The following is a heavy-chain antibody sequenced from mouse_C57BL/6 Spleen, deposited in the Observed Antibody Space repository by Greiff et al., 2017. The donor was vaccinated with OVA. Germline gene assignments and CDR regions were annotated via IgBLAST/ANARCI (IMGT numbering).Heavy chain of an antibody. J-gene: IGHJ4*01. V-gene: IGHV6-3*01. CDR2: IRLKSDNYAT. CDR1: GFTFSNYW. CDR3: TDGYGSEDYYAMDY. Sequence: EVKLVESGGGLVQPGGSLKLSCVASGFTFSNYWMNWVRQSPEKGLEWVAQIRLKSDNYATHYAESVKGRFTISRDDSKSSVYLQMNNLRAEDTGIYYCTDGYGSEDYYAMDYWGQGTSVTVSS. D-gene: IGHD1-1*01.